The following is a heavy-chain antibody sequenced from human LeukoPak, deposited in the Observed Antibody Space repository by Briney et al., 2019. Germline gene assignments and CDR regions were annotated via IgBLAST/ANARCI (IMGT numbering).Heavy chain of an antibody. J-gene: IGHJ4*02. CDR3: AKMLATIGFGHYFDY. CDR2: IRYDGSDK. D-gene: IGHD5-12*01. V-gene: IGHV3-30*02. CDR1: GFIFSNYG. Sequence: PGGSLTLSCAASGFIFSNYGMHWVRQAPGKGLEWLTFIRYDGSDKYYADSVKGRFTISRDNSKNTLYLQMNSLRAEDTAVYYCAKMLATIGFGHYFDYWGQGTLVTVSS.